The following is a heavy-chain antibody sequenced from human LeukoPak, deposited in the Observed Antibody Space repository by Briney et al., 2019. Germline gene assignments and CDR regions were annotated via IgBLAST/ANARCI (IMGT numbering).Heavy chain of an antibody. CDR3: ARYDSGEFDY. CDR1: GGSISSSSYY. D-gene: IGHD3-10*01. J-gene: IGHJ4*02. CDR2: IYYSGST. Sequence: SETLSLTCTVSGGSISSSSYYWGWIRQPPGKGLEWIGSIYYSGSTYYNPSLKSRVTISVDTSKNQFSLKLSSVTAADTAVYCCARYDSGEFDYWGQGTLVIVSS. V-gene: IGHV4-39*01.